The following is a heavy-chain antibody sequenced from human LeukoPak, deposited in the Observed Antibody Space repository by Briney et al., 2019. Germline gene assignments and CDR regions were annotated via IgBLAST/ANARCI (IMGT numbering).Heavy chain of an antibody. CDR1: GVSISSSSYY. J-gene: IGHJ5*02. CDR3: ARHQSGYNWFDP. V-gene: IGHV4-39*01. CDR2: IYYSGSS. D-gene: IGHD5-12*01. Sequence: SETLSLTCTVSGVSISSSSYYWGWIRQPPGRGLEWIGSIYYSGSSYYNPSLKSRVTISVDTSKSQFSLELSSVTAADTAVYYCARHQSGYNWFDPWGQGTLVTVSS.